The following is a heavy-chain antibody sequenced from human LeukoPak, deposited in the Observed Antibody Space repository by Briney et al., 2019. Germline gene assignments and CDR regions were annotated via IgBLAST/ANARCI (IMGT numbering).Heavy chain of an antibody. D-gene: IGHD6-25*01. J-gene: IGHJ4*02. CDR3: AKGGLAGRPDY. CDR2: ISGSGGST. Sequence: GGSLRLSCAASGFTFTNYAMSWVREAPGKGLEWVSAISGSGGSTYYADSVKGRFTISRDNSKNTLYLQMNSLRAEDTAVYYCAKGGLAGRPDYWGQGTLVTVSS. V-gene: IGHV3-23*01. CDR1: GFTFTNYA.